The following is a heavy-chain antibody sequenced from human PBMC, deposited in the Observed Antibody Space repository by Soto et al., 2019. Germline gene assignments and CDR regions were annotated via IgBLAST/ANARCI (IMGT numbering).Heavy chain of an antibody. Sequence: GGSLRLSCAASGFTFSTSDMHWVRQAPGQGLEWVAVVSYDERNIYYADSVKGRFSVSRDNSKNTLFLHMNSLRAEDTAVYFCAKLVDKSLDDYWGQGALVTVSS. V-gene: IGHV3-30*18. J-gene: IGHJ4*02. D-gene: IGHD3-16*01. CDR3: AKLVDKSLDDY. CDR1: GFTFSTSD. CDR2: VSYDERNI.